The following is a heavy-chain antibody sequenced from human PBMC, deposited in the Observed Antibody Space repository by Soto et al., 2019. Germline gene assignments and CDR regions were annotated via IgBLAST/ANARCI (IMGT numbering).Heavy chain of an antibody. Sequence: QITLKESGPTLVKPTQTLTLTCTFSGFSLSTSGVGVGWIRQPPGKALEWLALIYWDDDKRYSPSLKSRLTITKDTSKNQVTLTMTDMDPVDTATYYGAHSYGSGGWNWFAPWGQGTLVTVSS. D-gene: IGHD3-10*01. V-gene: IGHV2-5*02. CDR3: AHSYGSGGWNWFAP. CDR2: IYWDDDK. CDR1: GFSLSTSGVG. J-gene: IGHJ5*02.